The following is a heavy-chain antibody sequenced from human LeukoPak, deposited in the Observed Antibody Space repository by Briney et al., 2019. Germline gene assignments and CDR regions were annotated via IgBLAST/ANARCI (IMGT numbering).Heavy chain of an antibody. CDR2: ISAYNGNT. D-gene: IGHD6-19*01. CDR3: ARRYEGSGWYYGMDV. CDR1: GYTFTSYG. J-gene: IGHJ6*02. V-gene: IGHV1-18*01. Sequence: GASVKVSCKASGYTFTSYGISWARQAPGQGLEWMGWISAYNGNTNYAQKLQGRVTMTTDTSTSTAYMELRSLRSDDTAVYYCARRYEGSGWYYGMDVWGQGTTVTVSS.